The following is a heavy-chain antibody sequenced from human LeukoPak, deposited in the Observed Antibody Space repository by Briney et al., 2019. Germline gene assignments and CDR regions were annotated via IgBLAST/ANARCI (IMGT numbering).Heavy chain of an antibody. CDR1: GFTFSSYS. V-gene: IGHV3-48*01. Sequence: GGSLRLSRAASGFTFSSYSMNWVRQAPGKGLEWVSYISSSSSTIYYADSVKGRFTISGDNAKNSLYLQMNSLRAEDTAVYYCARVGVMTTDAFDIWGQGTMVTVSS. CDR3: ARVGVMTTDAFDI. J-gene: IGHJ3*02. D-gene: IGHD3-16*01. CDR2: ISSSSSTI.